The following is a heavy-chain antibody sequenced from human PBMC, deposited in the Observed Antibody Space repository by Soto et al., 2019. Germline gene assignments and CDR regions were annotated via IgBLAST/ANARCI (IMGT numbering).Heavy chain of an antibody. D-gene: IGHD2-15*01. CDR2: ISDGGHNT. V-gene: IGHV3-23*01. Sequence: EAQLLESGGGIVEPGGSLRLSCAASGFTFASYTMSWVRQAPGKGLQWVSYISDGGHNTYYADSVKGRFTISRDDLEGTLYLQMNSLRAEDTALYYCARVLVEVTINSAFDFWGQGTIVTVSS. CDR1: GFTFASYT. J-gene: IGHJ3*01. CDR3: ARVLVEVTINSAFDF.